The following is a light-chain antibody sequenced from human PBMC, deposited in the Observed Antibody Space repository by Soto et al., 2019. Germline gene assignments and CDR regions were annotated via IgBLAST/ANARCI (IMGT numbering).Light chain of an antibody. Sequence: IVMTQSPATLSVSPGERATLSCRASQSVSINLAWYQPKPGQAPRLLISDTSTRATGIPARFSGSGSGTEFTLTVSSLQSEDLALYVCHQYDHWPLTFGGGTKVDI. V-gene: IGKV3D-15*01. J-gene: IGKJ4*01. CDR3: HQYDHWPLT. CDR1: QSVSIN. CDR2: DTS.